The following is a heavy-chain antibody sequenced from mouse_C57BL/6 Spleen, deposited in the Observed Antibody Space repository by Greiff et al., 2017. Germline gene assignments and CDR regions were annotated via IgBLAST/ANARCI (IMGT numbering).Heavy chain of an antibody. V-gene: IGHV6-6*01. CDR1: GFTFSDAW. CDR2: IRNKANNHAT. Sequence: EVQLVESGGGLVQPGGSMKLSCAASGFTFSDAWMDWVRQSPEKGLEWVAEIRNKANNHATYYAESVKGRFTISRDDSKSSVYLQMNSLRAEDTGIYYCTVCTVLGYFDVWGTGTTVTVSS. CDR3: TVCTVLGYFDV. D-gene: IGHD1-1*01. J-gene: IGHJ1*03.